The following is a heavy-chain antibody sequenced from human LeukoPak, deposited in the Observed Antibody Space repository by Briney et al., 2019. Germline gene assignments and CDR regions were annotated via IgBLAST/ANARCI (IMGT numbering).Heavy chain of an antibody. CDR3: ATAGSLGDYK. CDR2: MNPKNGNT. Sequence: ASVKVSCKASGGTFSSYAISWVRQAPGQGLEYMGWMNPKNGNTGYAQKFQGRVAMTRSLSITTSYMELSNLTSEDTAVYYCATAGSLGDYKWGQGSLVTVSS. V-gene: IGHV1-8*02. CDR1: GGTFSSYA. D-gene: IGHD4-17*01. J-gene: IGHJ4*02.